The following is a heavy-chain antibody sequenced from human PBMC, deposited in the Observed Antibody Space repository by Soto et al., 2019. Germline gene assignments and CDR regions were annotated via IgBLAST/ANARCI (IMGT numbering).Heavy chain of an antibody. CDR2: ISDSGGST. V-gene: IGHV3-23*01. D-gene: IGHD1-26*01. CDR1: GFTFSSYA. CDR3: AKDRVGALKARAFDI. J-gene: IGHJ3*02. Sequence: GGSLRLSCAASGFTFSSYAMSWARQAPGKGLEWVSGISDSGGSTYYADSVKGRFTISRDNPKNTLYLQMNSLRAEDTAVYYCAKDRVGALKARAFDIWGQGTMVTVSS.